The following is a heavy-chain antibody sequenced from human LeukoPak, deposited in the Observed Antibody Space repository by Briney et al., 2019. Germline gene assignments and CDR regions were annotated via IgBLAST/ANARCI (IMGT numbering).Heavy chain of an antibody. CDR1: GGSFSGYY. V-gene: IGHV4-34*01. J-gene: IGHJ5*02. CDR2: INHSRST. Sequence: PSETLSLTCAVYGGSFSGYYWSWLRQPPGKGLDWIGEINHSRSTNYNPSLTSRVTISVDTSKNQFSLKLSSVTAADTAVYYCARQDYDFWSGYSQPKINWFDPWGQGTLVTVSS. D-gene: IGHD3-3*01. CDR3: ARQDYDFWSGYSQPKINWFDP.